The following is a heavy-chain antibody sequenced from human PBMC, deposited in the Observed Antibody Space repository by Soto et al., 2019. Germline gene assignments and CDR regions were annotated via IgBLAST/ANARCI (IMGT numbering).Heavy chain of an antibody. Sequence: ASVQVSCKATGYTCSDYYIHWVRQAPGQGLEWMGWINPNSGGTKYAPKFQGGVTMTRDTSITTAYLELSRLRSGDTAVYYCAREPATAKPEGVDFWGQGTLVTVSS. V-gene: IGHV1-2*02. CDR2: INPNSGGT. D-gene: IGHD1-1*01. J-gene: IGHJ4*02. CDR3: AREPATAKPEGVDF. CDR1: GYTCSDYY.